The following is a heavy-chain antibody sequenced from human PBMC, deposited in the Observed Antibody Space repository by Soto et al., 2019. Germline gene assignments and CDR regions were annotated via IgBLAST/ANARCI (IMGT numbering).Heavy chain of an antibody. CDR1: GFTLSSNY. CDR3: ARLPSSSWSYSYYYGMDV. Sequence: PGGSLRLSCATSGFTLSSNYMSWVRQAPGKGLEWVSVIYSGGSTYYADSVKGRFTISRDNSKNTLYLQMNSLRAEDTAVYYCARLPSSSWSYSYYYGMDVWGQGTTVTVSS. J-gene: IGHJ6*02. V-gene: IGHV3-53*01. D-gene: IGHD6-13*01. CDR2: IYSGGST.